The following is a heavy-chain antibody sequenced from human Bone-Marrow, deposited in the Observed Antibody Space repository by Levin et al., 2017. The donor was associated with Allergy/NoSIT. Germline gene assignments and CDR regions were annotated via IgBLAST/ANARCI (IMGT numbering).Heavy chain of an antibody. CDR2: VHHSGST. D-gene: IGHD1-14*01. V-gene: IGHV4-4*02. CDR1: GDSIRSHDW. CDR3: ARNGIYCMDV. J-gene: IGHJ6*03. Sequence: SQTLSLTCVVSGDSIRSHDWWSWVRQAPGKGLEWIAEVHHSGSTNYNPSLKSRVSISVDKSKNYISLRVSSVTAADTAVYYCARNGIYCMDVWGRGTTVTVSS.